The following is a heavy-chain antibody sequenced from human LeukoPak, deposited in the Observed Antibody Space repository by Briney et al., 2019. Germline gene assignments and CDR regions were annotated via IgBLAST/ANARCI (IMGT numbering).Heavy chain of an antibody. J-gene: IGHJ6*02. CDR3: ANGEGRGGDGMDV. CDR1: GFTFGDYA. Sequence: SLRLSCAASGFTFGDYAMHWVRQAPGKGLEWVSGITWNGGSIGYADSVKGRFTISRDNAKNSLYLEMDRLWREDTAFYYCANGEGRGGDGMDVWGQGTTVTVSS. V-gene: IGHV3-9*01. CDR2: ITWNGGSI.